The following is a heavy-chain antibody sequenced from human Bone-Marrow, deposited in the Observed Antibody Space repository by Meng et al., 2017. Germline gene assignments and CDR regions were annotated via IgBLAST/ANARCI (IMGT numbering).Heavy chain of an antibody. CDR3: ARGGGNSLWYFAL. J-gene: IGHJ2*01. CDR1: GFTFSSYA. V-gene: IGHV3-30*01. Sequence: QLVECAGGLVQPGGSLTLSCAASGFTFSSYAMHWVRQSPGKGLEWVAVISYDGSNKYYADSVKGRFTISRDNSKNTLYLQMNSLRAEDTAFYYCARGGGNSLWYFALWGRGTLVTVSS. D-gene: IGHD4-23*01. CDR2: ISYDGSNK.